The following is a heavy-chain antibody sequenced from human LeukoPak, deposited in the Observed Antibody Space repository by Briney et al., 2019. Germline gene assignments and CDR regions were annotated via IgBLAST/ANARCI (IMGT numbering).Heavy chain of an antibody. Sequence: GGSLRLSCSASGFIFSSSAMSWARQAPGKGLGWVSVISGSGDKTYYADSVKGRFTTSRDNSKNTLYLQMNSLRAEDTAVYYCAKDVSVIQGYFDHWGQGTLVTVSS. D-gene: IGHD2-21*01. V-gene: IGHV3-23*01. CDR2: ISGSGDKT. CDR3: AKDVSVIQGYFDH. CDR1: GFIFSSSA. J-gene: IGHJ4*02.